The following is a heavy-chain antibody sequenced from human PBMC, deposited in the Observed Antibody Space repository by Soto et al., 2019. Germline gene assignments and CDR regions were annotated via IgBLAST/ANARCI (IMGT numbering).Heavy chain of an antibody. D-gene: IGHD3-16*01. V-gene: IGHV3-48*02. CDR1: GFTFNRYS. CDR2: ITSGGSNI. CDR3: ARSVGSYFDS. J-gene: IGHJ4*02. Sequence: PGGSLRLSCAASGFTFNRYSMNWVRQAPGKGLEWLSYITSGGSNIYYADSVKGRLTISRDNAKNSLYLQMNSRRDEDTAVYLCARSVGSYFDSWGQGTVFTVSS.